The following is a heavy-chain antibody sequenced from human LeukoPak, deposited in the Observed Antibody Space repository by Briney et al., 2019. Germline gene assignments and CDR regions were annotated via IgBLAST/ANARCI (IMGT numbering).Heavy chain of an antibody. D-gene: IGHD3-3*01. CDR2: ISYDGSNK. CDR1: GFTFSSYA. J-gene: IGHJ4*02. V-gene: IGHV3-30-3*01. Sequence: PGGSLRLSCAASGFTFSSYAMHWVRQAPGKGLEWVAVISYDGSNKYYADSVKGRFTISRDNSKNTLYLQMNSLRAEDTAVYYCARAAGVLRFLEWFLTHPFDYWGQGTLVTVSS. CDR3: ARAAGVLRFLEWFLTHPFDY.